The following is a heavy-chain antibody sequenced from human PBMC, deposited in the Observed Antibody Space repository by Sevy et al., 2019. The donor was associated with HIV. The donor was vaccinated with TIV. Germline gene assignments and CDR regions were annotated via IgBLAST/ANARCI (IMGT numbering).Heavy chain of an antibody. V-gene: IGHV1-18*01. J-gene: IGHJ6*02. CDR1: GYTFTSYG. CDR2: ISAYNGNT. Sequence: ASVKVSCKASGYTFTSYGISWVRHAPGQGLEWMGWISAYNGNTNYAQKLQGRVTMTTDTSTSTAYMELRSLRSDDTAVYYCARDFGGSSSFGFFGRRYYYYGMDVWGQGTTVTVSS. CDR3: ARDFGGSSSFGFFGRRYYYYGMDV. D-gene: IGHD6-13*01.